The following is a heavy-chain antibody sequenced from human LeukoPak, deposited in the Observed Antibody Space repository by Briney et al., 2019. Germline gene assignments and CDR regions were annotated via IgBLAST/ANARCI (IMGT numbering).Heavy chain of an antibody. CDR1: GGSFSGYY. J-gene: IGHJ4*02. D-gene: IGHD3-10*01. Sequence: SETLSLTCAVYGGSFSGYYWSWIRQPPGKGLEWIGEINHSGSTNYNPSLKSRVTISVDTSKNQFSLKLSSVTAADTAVYYCARVQRDYYGSGSYRLGFDYWGQRTLVTVSS. CDR3: ARVQRDYYGSGSYRLGFDY. CDR2: INHSGST. V-gene: IGHV4-34*01.